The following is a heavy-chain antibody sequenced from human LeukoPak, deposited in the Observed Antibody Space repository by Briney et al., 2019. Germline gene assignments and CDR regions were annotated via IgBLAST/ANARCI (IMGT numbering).Heavy chain of an antibody. CDR1: GFTFSSYG. J-gene: IGHJ4*02. D-gene: IGHD2-15*01. Sequence: GGSLRLSCAASGFTFSSYGMHWVRQAPGKGLEWISYISVSSSTIYYADSVKGRFTISRDNAKNSLYLQMNSLRAEDTAVYYCAKGPVHLGYYFDYWGQGTLVTVSS. CDR2: ISVSSSTI. CDR3: AKGPVHLGYYFDY. V-gene: IGHV3-48*01.